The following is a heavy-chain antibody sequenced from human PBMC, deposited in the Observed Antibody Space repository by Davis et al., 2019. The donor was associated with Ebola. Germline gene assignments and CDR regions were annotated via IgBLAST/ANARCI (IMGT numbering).Heavy chain of an antibody. CDR2: INHSGST. D-gene: IGHD4-23*01. CDR3: ARGGPYPDYGGNSYKPGTHDY. CDR1: GGSFSGYY. Sequence: PSETLSLTCAVYGGSFSGYYWSWIRQPPGKGLKWIGEINHSGSTNYNPSLKSRVTISVDTSKNQFSLKLSSVTAADTAVYYCARGGPYPDYGGNSYKPGTHDYWGQGTLVTVSS. V-gene: IGHV4-34*01. J-gene: IGHJ4*02.